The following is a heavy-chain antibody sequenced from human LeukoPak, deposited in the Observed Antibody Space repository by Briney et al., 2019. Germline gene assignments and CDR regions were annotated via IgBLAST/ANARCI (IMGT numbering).Heavy chain of an antibody. CDR1: GGSISSGSYY. D-gene: IGHD3-3*01. Sequence: TSQTLSLTCTVSGGSISSGSYYWSWIRQPAGKGLEWIGRIYTSGSTNYNPSLKSRVTISVDTSKNQFSLKLSSVTAADTAVYYCARDTILDVWGKGATVTVSS. CDR2: IYTSGST. CDR3: ARDTILDV. V-gene: IGHV4-61*02. J-gene: IGHJ6*04.